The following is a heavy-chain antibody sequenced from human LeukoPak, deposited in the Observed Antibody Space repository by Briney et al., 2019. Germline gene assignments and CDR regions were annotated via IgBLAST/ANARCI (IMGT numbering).Heavy chain of an antibody. Sequence: SETLSLTCGVSDDSMRSDSYYWGWTRQSPGKALEWIGSISNRGRALYSPSLKSRVTISIDTSKNQFSLKLSSVTAADTAVYYCAILAPPPYQKVYSSSWSTPFDYWGQGTLVTVSS. CDR2: ISNRGRA. CDR1: DDSMRSDSYY. D-gene: IGHD6-13*01. V-gene: IGHV4-39*01. J-gene: IGHJ4*02. CDR3: AILAPPPYQKVYSSSWSTPFDY.